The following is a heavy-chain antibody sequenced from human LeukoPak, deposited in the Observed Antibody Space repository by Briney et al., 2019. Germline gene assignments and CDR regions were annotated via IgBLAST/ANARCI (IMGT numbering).Heavy chain of an antibody. D-gene: IGHD6-19*01. CDR1: GGSFSAYY. V-gene: IGHV4-34*01. J-gene: IGHJ3*02. Sequence: SETLSLTCAVYGGSFSAYYWSWIRQPPGKGLEWIGEIDHSGSTNYNPSLKSRVTISVDTSKYQISLKLNSVTAADTAVYYCARKGNSGWDDDAFDIWGQGTMVTVSS. CDR2: IDHSGST. CDR3: ARKGNSGWDDDAFDI.